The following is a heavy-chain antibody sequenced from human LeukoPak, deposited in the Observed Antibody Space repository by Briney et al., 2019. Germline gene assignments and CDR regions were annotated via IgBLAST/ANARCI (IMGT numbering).Heavy chain of an antibody. Sequence: GGSLRLSCAASGFTFSSYWMNWVRQASGKGLEWVGRIRSKANSYATSYGASVKGRFTISRDDSKNTAYLQMNSLKTEDTAVYYCTRRYYFDSSGYYQGDYWGQGTLVTVSS. J-gene: IGHJ4*02. D-gene: IGHD3-22*01. CDR1: GFTFSSYW. CDR2: IRSKANSYAT. V-gene: IGHV3-73*01. CDR3: TRRYYFDSSGYYQGDY.